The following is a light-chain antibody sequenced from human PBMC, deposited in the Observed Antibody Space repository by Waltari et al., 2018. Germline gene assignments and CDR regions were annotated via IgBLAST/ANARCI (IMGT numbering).Light chain of an antibody. V-gene: IGLV3-21*04. CDR2: YST. Sequence: SYALIQPPSVSVAPGETARITCGGNNIGGYSVHWYQQKPGQAPVLVIYYSTDRPSGIPERFSGSNSGNTATLTINRVEAGDEADYYCQVWDSSSDHPFGGGTKLTVL. J-gene: IGLJ2*01. CDR3: QVWDSSSDHP. CDR1: NIGGYS.